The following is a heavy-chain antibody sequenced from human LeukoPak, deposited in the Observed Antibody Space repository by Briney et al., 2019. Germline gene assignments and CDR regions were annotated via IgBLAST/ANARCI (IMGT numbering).Heavy chain of an antibody. CDR1: GFTFTSYA. J-gene: IGHJ4*02. V-gene: IGHV3-23*01. CDR2: FSGGGRST. Sequence: GGSLRLSCAASGFTFTSYAMSWDRQAPGKWLGWVAAFSGGGRSTSYASSGKGRFTIYSDNSKNTLYLQMNSLRAEDTAVYYCAKDLKRRVVVVPAAIQPLDTSYGPKYNYWGQGTLVTVSS. CDR3: AKDLKRRVVVVPAAIQPLDTSYGPKYNY. D-gene: IGHD2-2*02.